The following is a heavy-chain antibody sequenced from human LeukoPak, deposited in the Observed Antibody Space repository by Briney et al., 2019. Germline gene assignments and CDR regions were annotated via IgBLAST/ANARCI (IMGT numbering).Heavy chain of an antibody. V-gene: IGHV4-61*02. Sequence: SETLSLTCTVSGYSISSGYYWGWIRQPAGKGLEWIGRIYTSGSTNYNPSLKSRVTMPVDTSKNQFSLQLSSVTAADTAVYYCRGVRFGELFDYWGQGTLVTVSS. CDR1: GYSISSGYY. J-gene: IGHJ4*02. CDR2: IYTSGST. CDR3: RGVRFGELFDY. D-gene: IGHD3-10*01.